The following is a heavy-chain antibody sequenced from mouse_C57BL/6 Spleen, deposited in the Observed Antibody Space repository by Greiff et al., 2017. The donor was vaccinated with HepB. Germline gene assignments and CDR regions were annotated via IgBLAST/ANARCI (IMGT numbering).Heavy chain of an antibody. J-gene: IGHJ4*01. Sequence: QVQLQQSGPELVKPGASVKISCKASGYAFSSSWMNWVKQRPGKGLEWIGRIYPGDGDTNYNGKFKGKATLTADKSSSTAYMQLSSLTSEDSAVYCCARPLYYAMDDWGQGTSVTVSS. CDR2: IYPGDGDT. V-gene: IGHV1-82*01. CDR1: GYAFSSSW. CDR3: ARPLYYAMDD.